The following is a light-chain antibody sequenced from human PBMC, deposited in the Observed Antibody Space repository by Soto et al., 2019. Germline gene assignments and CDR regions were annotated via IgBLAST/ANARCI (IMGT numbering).Light chain of an antibody. V-gene: IGKV3-15*01. CDR2: GAS. CDR3: QQYSNWPPSII. Sequence: EIVLMQSPVTLSLSPGERATLSCRASESVSSNLAWYQQRPGQAPRLLIYGASTRATDTPVRFRGSGSGTEFTLTISSLQSEDFAVYYCQQYSNWPPSIIFGQGTRLEIK. J-gene: IGKJ5*01. CDR1: ESVSSN.